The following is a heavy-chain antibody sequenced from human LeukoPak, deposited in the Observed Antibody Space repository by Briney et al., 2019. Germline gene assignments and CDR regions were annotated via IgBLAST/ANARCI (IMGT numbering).Heavy chain of an antibody. D-gene: IGHD6-19*01. CDR3: VGHTTSGWYQVVY. CDR2: IYYSGST. J-gene: IGHJ4*02. Sequence: PSETLSPTCTVSGGSISSGGYYWSWIRQHPGKGLEWIGYIYYSGSTYYNPSLKSRVTISVDTSKNQFSLKLSSVTAADTAIYYCVGHTTSGWYQVVYWGQGTLVTVSS. V-gene: IGHV4-31*03. CDR1: GGSISSGGYY.